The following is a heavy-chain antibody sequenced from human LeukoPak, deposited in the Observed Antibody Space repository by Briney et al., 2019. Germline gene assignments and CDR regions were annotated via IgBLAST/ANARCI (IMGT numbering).Heavy chain of an antibody. Sequence: SVKVSCKASGGTFSSYAISWVRQAPGQGLEWMGGIIPILGIANYAQKFQGRVTITADKSTSTAYMELSSLRSEDTAVYYCARGSMTTVVTENWFDPWGQGTLVTVSS. CDR1: GGTFSSYA. D-gene: IGHD4-23*01. CDR2: IIPILGIA. V-gene: IGHV1-69*10. J-gene: IGHJ5*02. CDR3: ARGSMTTVVTENWFDP.